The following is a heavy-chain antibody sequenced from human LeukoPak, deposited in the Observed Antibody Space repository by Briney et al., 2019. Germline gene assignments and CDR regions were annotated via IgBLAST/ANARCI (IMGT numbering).Heavy chain of an antibody. Sequence: PGGSLRLSCAASGFTVNSNYLSWVRQAPGKGLEWVSTLYSTGNTYYANSVKGRFSISRDNSKNTLFLQMNSLRAEDTAVYYSARLTADGRLYFVDWGPGTLVTVSS. D-gene: IGHD6-13*01. CDR3: ARLTADGRLYFVD. V-gene: IGHV3-53*01. CDR2: LYSTGNT. CDR1: GFTVNSNY. J-gene: IGHJ4*02.